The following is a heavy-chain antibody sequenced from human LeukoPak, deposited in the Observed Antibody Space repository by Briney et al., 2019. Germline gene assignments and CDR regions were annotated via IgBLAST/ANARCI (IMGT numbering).Heavy chain of an antibody. V-gene: IGHV4-34*01. CDR2: INHSGST. Sequence: TXXXTCAVYGGSLSGYYRTWLRQPPGKGLEWIGEINHSGSTNYNPSLKRRVTISVDTSKNQFSLKLSSVTAADTALYYCARGIVRGVPAFGYWGQGTLVTVSS. CDR3: ARGIVRGVPAFGY. J-gene: IGHJ4*02. D-gene: IGHD3-10*01. CDR1: GGSLSGYY.